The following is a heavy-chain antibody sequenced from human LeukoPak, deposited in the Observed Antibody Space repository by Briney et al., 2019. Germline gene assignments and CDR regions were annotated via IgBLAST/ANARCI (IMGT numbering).Heavy chain of an antibody. J-gene: IGHJ3*02. D-gene: IGHD3-22*01. V-gene: IGHV4-59*01. CDR1: GGSISSYY. CDR3: ARASSGYQGAFDI. CDR2: FYYSGST. Sequence: PSETLSLTCTVSGGSISSYYWSWIRQPPGKGLEWIGYFYYSGSTNYNPSLKSRLTISVDTSKNQFSLKLSSVTAADTAVYYCARASSGYQGAFDIWAQGTMVTVSS.